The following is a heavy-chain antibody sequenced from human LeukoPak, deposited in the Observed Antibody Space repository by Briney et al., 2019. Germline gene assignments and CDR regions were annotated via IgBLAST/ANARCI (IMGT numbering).Heavy chain of an antibody. CDR2: TYYRSKLYN. V-gene: IGHV6-1*01. CDR3: ARGYGYYFDY. J-gene: IGHJ4*02. CDR1: GDSVSSNSAA. D-gene: IGHD5-18*01. Sequence: SQTLSLTCAFSGDSVSSNSAAWNWVRQSPSRGVEWLGRTYYRSKLYNDYAVSGKSRITINPDTSENHFSLQLNSVTPEDTAVYYCARGYGYYFDYWGQGTLVTVSS.